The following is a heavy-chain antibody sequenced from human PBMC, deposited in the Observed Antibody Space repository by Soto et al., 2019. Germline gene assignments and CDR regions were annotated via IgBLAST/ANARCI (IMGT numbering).Heavy chain of an antibody. CDR3: ARGVAAGPDY. Sequence: PGESLKISCAASGFTFSSYGMHWVRQAPGKGLEWVAVIWYDGSNKYYADSVKGRFTISRDNPKNTLYLQMNSLRAEDTDVYYCARGVAAGPDYWGQGTLVTVYS. D-gene: IGHD6-13*01. CDR1: GFTFSSYG. J-gene: IGHJ4*02. CDR2: IWYDGSNK. V-gene: IGHV3-33*01.